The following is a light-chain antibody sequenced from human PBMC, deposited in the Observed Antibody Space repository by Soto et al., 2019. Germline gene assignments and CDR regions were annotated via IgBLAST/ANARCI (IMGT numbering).Light chain of an antibody. CDR1: QRVSSSY. J-gene: IGKJ4*01. CDR3: QQYVSSLT. V-gene: IGKV3D-20*01. Sequence: DIVLTPAPATLSLSPGERATLSCGASQRVSSSYLAWYQQKPGLEPRLRIYDASSRATGIPDRFSGSGSGTDFTLTISRLEPEDFAVYYCQQYVSSLTFGGGTKVEIK. CDR2: DAS.